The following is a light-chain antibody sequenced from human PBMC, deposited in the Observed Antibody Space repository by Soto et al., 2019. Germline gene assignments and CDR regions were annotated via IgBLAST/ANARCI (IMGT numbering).Light chain of an antibody. CDR2: KAS. CDR1: QTINNW. J-gene: IGKJ1*01. Sequence: DIHMTQSPSTLSTSVGDRVTITCRASQTINNWLAWYQQKPGKAPKLLIYKASSLESGVPSRFSGSGSGTEFTLAISSLQPDDFATYYCQQYNNYLRTFGQGTKVDI. CDR3: QQYNNYLRT. V-gene: IGKV1-5*03.